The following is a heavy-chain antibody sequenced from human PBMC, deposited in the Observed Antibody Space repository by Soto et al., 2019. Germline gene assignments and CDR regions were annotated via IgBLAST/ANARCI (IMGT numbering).Heavy chain of an antibody. CDR3: TTGDVTIFGVAPDY. Sequence: GGSLRLSCAASGFTFSNAWMNWVRQAPGKGLEWVGRIKSKTDGGTTDYAAPVKGRFTISRDDSKNTLYLQMNSLKTEDTAVYYCTTGDVTIFGVAPDYWGQGTLVTVSS. V-gene: IGHV3-15*07. J-gene: IGHJ4*02. CDR1: GFTFSNAW. CDR2: IKSKTDGGTT. D-gene: IGHD3-3*01.